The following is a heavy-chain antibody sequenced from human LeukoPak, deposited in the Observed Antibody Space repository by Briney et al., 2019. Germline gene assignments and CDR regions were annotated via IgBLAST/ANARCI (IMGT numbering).Heavy chain of an antibody. CDR1: GGSISSSTYY. CDR3: ATDQGGYCFGY. D-gene: IGHD3-16*01. J-gene: IGHJ4*02. Sequence: SETLSLTCTVSGGSISSSTYYWGWIRQPPGKGLEWIGNIYYSGSTYYNPSLKSRVTISVDTSKNQFSLKLSSVTAADTAVYYCATDQGGYCFGYLGQGTLVSVSS. CDR2: IYYSGST. V-gene: IGHV4-39*02.